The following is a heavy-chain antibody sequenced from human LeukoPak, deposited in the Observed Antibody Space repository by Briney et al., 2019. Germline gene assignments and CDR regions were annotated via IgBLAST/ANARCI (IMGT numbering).Heavy chain of an antibody. CDR1: GFTFSSYS. Sequence: GGSLRLSCAASGFTFSSYSMNWVRQAPGKGLEWVSYISSSSSTIYYADSVKGRFTISRDNAKNSLYLQMNSLRAEDTAVYYCARGLVDYWGRGTLVTVSS. CDR3: ARGLVDY. CDR2: ISSSSSTI. J-gene: IGHJ4*02. V-gene: IGHV3-48*04.